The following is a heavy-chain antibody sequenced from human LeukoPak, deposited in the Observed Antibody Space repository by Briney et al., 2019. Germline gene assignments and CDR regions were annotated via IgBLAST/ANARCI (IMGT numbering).Heavy chain of an antibody. CDR1: GFTFSTYA. J-gene: IGHJ4*02. D-gene: IGHD5/OR15-5a*01. CDR2: ITHSGTAI. CDR3: ARDPDTSTKVDY. V-gene: IGHV3-48*01. Sequence: GGSLRLSCAASGFTFSTYAVNWIRQAPGKGLEWVSHITHSGTAIYYADSVKGRFTISRDNAKNSLYLQMNSLRAEDTAIYYCARDPDTSTKVDYWGQGTLVTVSS.